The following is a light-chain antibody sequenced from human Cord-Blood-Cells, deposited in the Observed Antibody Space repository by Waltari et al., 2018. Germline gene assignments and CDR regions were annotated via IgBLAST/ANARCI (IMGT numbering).Light chain of an antibody. V-gene: IGLV2-14*01. Sequence: QSALTQPASGSGSPGQSITISCTGTSSDVGCYNYVSWYQQHPGKAPKLMIYEFSNRHSGVCNRLSGSQSGNTACLTISGLQAEHEDDYYCSSYTSSSTLVLGGGTKLTVL. CDR1: SSDVGCYNY. CDR2: EFS. CDR3: SSYTSSSTLV. J-gene: IGLJ2*01.